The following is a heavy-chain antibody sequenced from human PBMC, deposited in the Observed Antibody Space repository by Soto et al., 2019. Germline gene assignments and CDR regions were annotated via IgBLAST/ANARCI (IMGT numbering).Heavy chain of an antibody. CDR1: GFTFDDYA. V-gene: IGHV3-9*01. D-gene: IGHD3-3*01. CDR2: ISWNSCSI. CDR3: AKLVDYDFWSGYPNYYYYMDV. Sequence: GGSLRLSCAASGFTFDDYAMHWVRQAPGKGLEWVSGISWNSCSIGYADSVKGRFTISRDNAKNSLYLQMNSLRAEDTALYYCAKLVDYDFWSGYPNYYYYMDVWGKGTTVTVSS. J-gene: IGHJ6*03.